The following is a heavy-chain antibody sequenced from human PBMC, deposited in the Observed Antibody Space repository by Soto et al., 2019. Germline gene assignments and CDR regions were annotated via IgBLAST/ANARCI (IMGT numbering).Heavy chain of an antibody. CDR2: ISASDGGA. CDR1: GFTLSSYG. Sequence: GGSLRLSCAASGFTLSSYGMSWVRQAPEKGLEWVSGISASDGGAYYADSVKGRFTISRDNSENTLYLQMNSLRVEDTAVYYCAKDSDREYFQHWGQGTLVTVSS. CDR3: AKDSDREYFQH. D-gene: IGHD3-10*01. V-gene: IGHV3-23*01. J-gene: IGHJ1*01.